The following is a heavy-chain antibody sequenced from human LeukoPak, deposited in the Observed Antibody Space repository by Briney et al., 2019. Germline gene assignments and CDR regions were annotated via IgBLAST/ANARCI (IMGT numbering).Heavy chain of an antibody. CDR2: INHSGST. V-gene: IGHV4-34*01. D-gene: IGHD3-22*01. Sequence: PETLSLTCAVYGGSFSGYYWSWIRQPPGKGLEWIGEINHSGSTNYNPSLKSRVTISVDTSKNQFSLKLSSVTAADTAVYYCARDYYDSSGYYSYFDYWGQGTLVTVSS. J-gene: IGHJ4*02. CDR3: ARDYYDSSGYYSYFDY. CDR1: GGSFSGYY.